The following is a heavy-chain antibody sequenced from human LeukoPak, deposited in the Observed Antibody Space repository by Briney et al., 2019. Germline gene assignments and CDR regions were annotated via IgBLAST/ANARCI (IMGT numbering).Heavy chain of an antibody. CDR2: ICSSSSYI. Sequence: PGGSLRLSCAASGFTFSSYSMNWVRQAPGKGLEWVSSICSSSSYIYYADSVKGRFTISRDNAKNSLYLQMSSLRAEDTAVYYCARGRRVANGYSSLYYFDYWGQGTLVTVSS. CDR1: GFTFSSYS. J-gene: IGHJ4*02. CDR3: ARGRRVANGYSSLYYFDY. V-gene: IGHV3-21*01. D-gene: IGHD6-13*01.